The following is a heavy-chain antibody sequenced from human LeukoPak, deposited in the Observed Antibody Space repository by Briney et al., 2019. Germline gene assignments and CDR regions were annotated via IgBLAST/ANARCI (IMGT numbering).Heavy chain of an antibody. CDR1: GFPFIEYS. D-gene: IGHD3-9*01. CDR3: ARDLLNPYCDILTGDMDV. J-gene: IGHJ6*02. V-gene: IGHV3-21*01. Sequence: GGSLRLSCTASGFPFIEYSMNWVRQAPGKGLEWVSSISSSSSYIYYADSVKGRFTISRDNAKNSLYLQMNSLRAEDTAVYYCARDLLNPYCDILTGDMDVWGQGTTVTVSS. CDR2: ISSSSSYI.